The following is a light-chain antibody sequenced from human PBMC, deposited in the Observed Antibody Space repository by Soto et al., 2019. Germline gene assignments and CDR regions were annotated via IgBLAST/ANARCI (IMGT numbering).Light chain of an antibody. CDR2: DAS. CDR1: QSVISSY. J-gene: IGKJ5*01. V-gene: IGKV3-11*01. CDR3: QQRSDWPPIT. Sequence: EIVLTQSPGTLSLSPGERASLSCSASQSVISSYLAWYQQKPGQAPRLLIYDASNRATGIPARFSGSGSGTDFTLTISSVDPEDFAVYYCQQRSDWPPITFGQGTRLEIK.